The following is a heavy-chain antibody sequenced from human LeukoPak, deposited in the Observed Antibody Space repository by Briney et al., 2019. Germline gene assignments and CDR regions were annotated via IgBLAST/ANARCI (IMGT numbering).Heavy chain of an antibody. CDR2: IYYSGST. D-gene: IGHD3-16*02. Sequence: PSETLSLTCTVSGGSISSGGYYWSWIRQHPGKGLEWIGYIYYSGSTYYNPSLKSRLTLSIDNFKNYFSLTLSSVTAADTAVYYCAFGDYYRLDPWGQGTLVTVSS. V-gene: IGHV4-31*09. CDR1: GGSISSGGYY. CDR3: AFGDYYRLDP. J-gene: IGHJ5*02.